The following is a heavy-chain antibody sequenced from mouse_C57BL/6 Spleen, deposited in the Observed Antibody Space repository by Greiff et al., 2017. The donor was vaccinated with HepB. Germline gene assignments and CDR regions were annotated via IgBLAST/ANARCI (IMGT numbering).Heavy chain of an antibody. D-gene: IGHD1-1*01. CDR2: ISYDGSN. J-gene: IGHJ4*01. V-gene: IGHV3-6*01. CDR1: GYSITSGYY. Sequence: DVQLQESGPGLVKPSQSLSLTCSVTGYSITSGYYWNWIRQFPGNKLEWMGYISYDGSNNYNPSLKNRISITRDTSKNQFFLKLNSVTTEDTATYYCAREPYYGGYAMDYWGQGTSVTVSS. CDR3: AREPYYGGYAMDY.